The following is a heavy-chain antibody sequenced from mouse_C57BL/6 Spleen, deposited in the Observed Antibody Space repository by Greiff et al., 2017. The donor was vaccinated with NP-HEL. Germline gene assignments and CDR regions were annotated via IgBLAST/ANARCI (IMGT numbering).Heavy chain of an antibody. CDR3: ARSITTVYAMDY. J-gene: IGHJ4*01. D-gene: IGHD1-1*01. V-gene: IGHV1-55*01. Sequence: VQLQQSGAELVKPGASVKMSCKASGYTFTSYWITWVKQRPGQGLEWIGDIYPGSGSTNYNEKFKSKATLTVDTSSSTAYMQISSLTSEDSAVYYCARSITTVYAMDYWGQGTSVTVSS. CDR2: IYPGSGST. CDR1: GYTFTSYW.